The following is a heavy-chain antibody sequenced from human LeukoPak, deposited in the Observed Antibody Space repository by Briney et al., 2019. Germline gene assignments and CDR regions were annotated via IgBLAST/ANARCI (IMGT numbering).Heavy chain of an antibody. V-gene: IGHV5-51*01. J-gene: IGHJ5*02. CDR2: IYPGDSDT. CDR1: GYGFTSYW. Sequence: GASLKISCKGSGYGFTSYWIGWVRQMPGKGLEWIGIIYPGDSDTRYSPSFQGQVTISADKSISTAYLQWSSLKASDTAMYYCARVPFDCSSTSCYINWFDRWGQGTLVTVSS. CDR3: ARVPFDCSSTSCYINWFDR. D-gene: IGHD2-2*02.